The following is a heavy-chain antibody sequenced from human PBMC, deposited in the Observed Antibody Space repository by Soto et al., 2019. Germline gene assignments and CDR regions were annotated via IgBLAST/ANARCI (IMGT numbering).Heavy chain of an antibody. D-gene: IGHD2-15*01. CDR3: ARAPSVVVVAATLGWFDP. J-gene: IGHJ5*02. CDR2: IIPILGIA. CDR1: GGTFSSYT. Sequence: SVKVSCKASGGTFSSYTISWVRQAPGQGLEWMGRIIPILGIANYAQKFQGRVTITADKSTSTAYMELSSLRSEDTAVYYCARAPSVVVVAATLGWFDPWGQGTLVTVSS. V-gene: IGHV1-69*02.